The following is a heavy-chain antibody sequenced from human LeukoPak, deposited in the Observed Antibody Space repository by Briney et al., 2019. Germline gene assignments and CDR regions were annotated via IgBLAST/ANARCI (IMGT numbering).Heavy chain of an antibody. V-gene: IGHV1-2*02. CDR2: INPNSGGT. CDR1: GYTFTGYY. CDR3: ARDWWWLQDYYYGMDV. J-gene: IGHJ6*02. D-gene: IGHD2-15*01. Sequence: ASVKVSCKASGYTFTGYYMHWVRQAPGQGLEWMGWINPNSGGTNYAQKFRGRVTMTRDTSISTAYMELSRLRSDDTAVYYCARDWWWLQDYYYGMDVWGQGTTVTVSS.